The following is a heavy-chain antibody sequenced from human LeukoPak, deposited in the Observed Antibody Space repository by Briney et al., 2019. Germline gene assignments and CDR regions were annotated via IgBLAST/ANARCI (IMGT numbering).Heavy chain of an antibody. J-gene: IGHJ4*02. V-gene: IGHV3-7*04. CDR2: IKRDGSEE. D-gene: IGHD5-12*01. CDR3: ARVAIAPTMRAVDY. Sequence: PGGSLRLSCAASEFTFSSYWMSWVRQAPGKGLEWVANIKRDGSEEYYVDSVKGRFTISRDNAKHSLYLQMDSLRVQDTAVYCCARVAIAPTMRAVDYWGRGTLGTVSS. CDR1: EFTFSSYW.